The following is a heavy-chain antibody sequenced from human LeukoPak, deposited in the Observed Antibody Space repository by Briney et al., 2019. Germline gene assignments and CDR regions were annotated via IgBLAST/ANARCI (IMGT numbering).Heavy chain of an antibody. V-gene: IGHV5-51*01. CDR2: IYPSDSDT. CDR1: GYSFTSYW. D-gene: IGHD3-10*01. J-gene: IGHJ4*02. CDR3: ARHLAGSGSYYPFDY. Sequence: GESLKISCKGSGYSFTSYWIGWVRQMPGKGLEWMGIIYPSDSDTRYSPSFQGQVTISADKSISTAYLQWSSLKASDTAMYYCARHLAGSGSYYPFDYWGQGTLVTVSS.